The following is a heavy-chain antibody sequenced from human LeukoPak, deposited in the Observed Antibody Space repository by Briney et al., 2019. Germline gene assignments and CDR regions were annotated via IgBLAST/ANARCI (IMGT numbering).Heavy chain of an antibody. Sequence: SETLSLTCTVSGGSISSSSYYWGWIRQPPGKGLEWIGSIYYSGSAYYNSSLKSRVTVSVDTSRNQFSLKLSSATAADTAVYYCARRGLRDYYGSGSYGFDYWGQGTLVTVSS. D-gene: IGHD3-10*01. J-gene: IGHJ4*02. CDR1: GGSISSSSYY. CDR2: IYYSGSA. V-gene: IGHV4-39*07. CDR3: ARRGLRDYYGSGSYGFDY.